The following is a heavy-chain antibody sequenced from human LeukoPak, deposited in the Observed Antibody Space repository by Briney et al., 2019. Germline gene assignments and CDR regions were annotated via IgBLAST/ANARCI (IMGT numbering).Heavy chain of an antibody. CDR2: INHSGST. Sequence: SETLSLTCAVYGGSFSGYYWSRILQPPGKGLEWIGEINHSGSTNYNPSLKSRVTISVDTSKNQFSLKLSSVTAADTAVYYCARVMGRYYYDSSGYPPAGKSPHFDYWGQGTLVTVSS. V-gene: IGHV4-34*01. CDR1: GGSFSGYY. CDR3: ARVMGRYYYDSSGYPPAGKSPHFDY. J-gene: IGHJ4*02. D-gene: IGHD3-22*01.